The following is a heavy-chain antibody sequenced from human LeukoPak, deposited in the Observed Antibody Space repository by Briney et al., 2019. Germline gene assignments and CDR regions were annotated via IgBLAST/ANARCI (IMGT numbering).Heavy chain of an antibody. CDR2: ISDSGGST. CDR3: AKSIADYAHWYFDL. Sequence: PGGSLRLSCAASGFTFRNYAMSWVRQAPGKGLEWVSGISDSGGSTYYADSVKGRFSISRDNSKNTLYLQMNSLRAEDTAVYYCAKSIADYAHWYFDLWGRGTLVTVSS. CDR1: GFTFRNYA. J-gene: IGHJ2*01. D-gene: IGHD4-17*01. V-gene: IGHV3-23*01.